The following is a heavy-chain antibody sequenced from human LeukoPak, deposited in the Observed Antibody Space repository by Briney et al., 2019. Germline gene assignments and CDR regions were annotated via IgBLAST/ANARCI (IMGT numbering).Heavy chain of an antibody. Sequence: SETLSLTSTVAGGSISRGSYYWGWIRQPRGKGLEWIGSIYYSGSTYYNPSLKSRVTIFVDTSKNQFSLKLSSVTAADTAVYYCARLSGYSYGFADYWGQGTLVTVSS. D-gene: IGHD5-18*01. CDR3: ARLSGYSYGFADY. J-gene: IGHJ4*02. CDR2: IYYSGST. V-gene: IGHV4-39*01. CDR1: GGSISRGSYY.